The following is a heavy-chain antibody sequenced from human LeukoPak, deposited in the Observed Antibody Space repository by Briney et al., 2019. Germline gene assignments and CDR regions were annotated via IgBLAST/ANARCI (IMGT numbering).Heavy chain of an antibody. V-gene: IGHV3-53*01. CDR2: IYSGGST. CDR1: GFTVSSNY. J-gene: IGHJ6*03. D-gene: IGHD6-13*01. Sequence: GGSLRLSCAASGFTVSSNYMSWVRQAPGKGLEWVSVIYSGGSTYYADSVKGRFTISRDNSKNTLYLQMNSLRAEDTAVYYCAIGPAAGMVWHYYYYHYMDVWGKGTTVTVSS. CDR3: AIGPAAGMVWHYYYYHYMDV.